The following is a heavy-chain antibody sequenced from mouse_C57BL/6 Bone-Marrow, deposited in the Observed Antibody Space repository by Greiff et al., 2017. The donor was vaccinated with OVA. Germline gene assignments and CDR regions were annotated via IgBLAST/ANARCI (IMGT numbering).Heavy chain of an antibody. CDR1: GYTFTDYN. Sequence: VQLKESGPELVKPGASVKMSCKASGYTFTDYNMHWVKQSHGKSLEWIGYINPNNGGTSYNQKFKGKATLTVNKSSSTAYMELRSLTSEDSAVYYCARLRGRQRAMDYWGQGTSVTVSS. V-gene: IGHV1-22*01. J-gene: IGHJ4*01. CDR2: INPNNGGT. CDR3: ARLRGRQRAMDY.